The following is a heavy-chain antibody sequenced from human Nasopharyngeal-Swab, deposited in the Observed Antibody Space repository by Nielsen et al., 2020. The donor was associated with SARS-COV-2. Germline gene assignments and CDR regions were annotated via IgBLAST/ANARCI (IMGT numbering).Heavy chain of an antibody. CDR2: IYSGGRT. J-gene: IGHJ3*02. V-gene: IGHV3-53*01. CDR1: GFTVSSNY. Sequence: GGSLRLSCAASGFTVSSNYMSWVRQAPGKGLEWVSVIYSGGRTYYADSVKGRFTISRDNSKNTLYLQMDSLRAEDTAVYYCARGVVVVTAIGGAFDIWGQGTMVTVPS. D-gene: IGHD2-21*02. CDR3: ARGVVVVTAIGGAFDI.